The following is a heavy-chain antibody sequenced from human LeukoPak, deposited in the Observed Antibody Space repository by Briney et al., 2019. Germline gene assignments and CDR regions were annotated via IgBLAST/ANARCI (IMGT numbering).Heavy chain of an antibody. V-gene: IGHV1-69*01. D-gene: IGHD6-19*01. CDR2: IIPIFGTA. Sequence: GASVKVSCKASGGTFSSYAISWVRQAPGQGLEWMGGIIPIFGTANYAQKFQGRVTITADESTSTAYMELSSLRSEDTAVYYCARDLIAVAGKGNNWFDPWGQGTLVTVSS. CDR3: ARDLIAVAGKGNNWFDP. CDR1: GGTFSSYA. J-gene: IGHJ5*02.